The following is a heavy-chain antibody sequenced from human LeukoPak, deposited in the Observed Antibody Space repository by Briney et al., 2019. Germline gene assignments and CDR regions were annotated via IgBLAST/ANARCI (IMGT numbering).Heavy chain of an antibody. Sequence: ASVKVSCKVSGYTLTELSMHWVRQAPGKGLEWMGGFDPEDGEAIYAQKFQGRVTMTEDTSTDTAYMELSSLRSEDTAVYYCATACSGGSCPLDYWGQGTLVTVSS. V-gene: IGHV1-24*01. CDR1: GYTLTELS. CDR3: ATACSGGSCPLDY. J-gene: IGHJ4*02. CDR2: FDPEDGEA. D-gene: IGHD2-15*01.